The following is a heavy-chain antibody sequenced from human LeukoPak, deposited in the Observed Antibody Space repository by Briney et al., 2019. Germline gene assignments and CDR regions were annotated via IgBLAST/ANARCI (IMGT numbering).Heavy chain of an antibody. CDR2: IYSTGST. D-gene: IGHD4-17*01. Sequence: GGSLRLSCAASGLTVSTNYMSWVRQAPGKGLEWVSLIYSTGSTYYADSVKGRFTISRDNSKNTLYLQMNSLRAEDTAVYFCARMAWDGDYVDGYWGQGTLVTVSS. CDR1: GLTVSTNY. J-gene: IGHJ4*02. V-gene: IGHV3-53*01. CDR3: ARMAWDGDYVDGY.